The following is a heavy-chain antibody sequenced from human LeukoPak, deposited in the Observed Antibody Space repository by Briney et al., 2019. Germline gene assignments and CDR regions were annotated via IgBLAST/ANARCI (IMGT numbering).Heavy chain of an antibody. D-gene: IGHD3-10*01. CDR2: IKQDGSEK. CDR3: ARGGFGDLRFDY. Sequence: GGSLRLSCAASEFTFTSYWMCWVRQAPGKGLEWVASIKQDGSEKNYLDSMKGRFTISRDNAKNSLYLQMNSLRVEDTAVYYCARGGFGDLRFDYWGQGTLVTVSS. V-gene: IGHV3-7*01. J-gene: IGHJ4*02. CDR1: EFTFTSYW.